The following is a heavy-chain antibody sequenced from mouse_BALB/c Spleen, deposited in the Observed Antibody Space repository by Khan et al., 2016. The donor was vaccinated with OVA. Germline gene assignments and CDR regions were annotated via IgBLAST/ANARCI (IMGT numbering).Heavy chain of an antibody. V-gene: IGHV3-2*02. CDR2: ISYSGVT. CDR3: ARGNYYGYYFDY. Sequence: VQLQQSGPGLVKPSQSLSLTCTVTGYSITSGYAWNWIRQFPGNKLEWMGYISYSGVTSYTPSLKSRISITRDTSKNQFFLQLNSVTTEDTATYYLARGNYYGYYFDYWGQGTTLTVSS. D-gene: IGHD1-1*01. CDR1: GYSITSGYA. J-gene: IGHJ2*01.